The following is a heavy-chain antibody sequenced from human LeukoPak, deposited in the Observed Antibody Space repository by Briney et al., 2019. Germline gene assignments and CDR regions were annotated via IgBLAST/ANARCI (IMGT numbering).Heavy chain of an antibody. Sequence: GGSLRLSCSASGFTVSNNYMSWVRQAPGKGLEWVSIIYSGGGTNYADSVKGRFTISRNNSKNTLYLQMSSLRPDDTAVYYCARGLQQQLGWFDPWGQGTLVTVSS. CDR1: GFTVSNNY. V-gene: IGHV3-53*04. CDR2: IYSGGGT. D-gene: IGHD6-13*01. CDR3: ARGLQQQLGWFDP. J-gene: IGHJ5*02.